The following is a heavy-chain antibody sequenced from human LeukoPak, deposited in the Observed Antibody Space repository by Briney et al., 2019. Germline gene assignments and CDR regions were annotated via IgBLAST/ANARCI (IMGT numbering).Heavy chain of an antibody. J-gene: IGHJ5*02. D-gene: IGHD3-22*01. Sequence: PGGSLRLSCSASGFTFSSYAMHWVRQAPGKGLEYVSAISSNGGSTYYADSVKGRFTISRDNAKNSLYLQMNSLTDEDTAVYYCARTFYYDSSTYPNWFGPWGQGTLVTVSS. CDR1: GFTFSSYA. CDR2: ISSNGGST. CDR3: ARTFYYDSSTYPNWFGP. V-gene: IGHV3-64*04.